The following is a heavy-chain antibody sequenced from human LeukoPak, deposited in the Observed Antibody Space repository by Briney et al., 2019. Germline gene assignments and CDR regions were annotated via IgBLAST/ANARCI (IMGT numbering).Heavy chain of an antibody. CDR1: GGSISSSNW. J-gene: IGHJ4*02. D-gene: IGHD1-1*01. Sequence: PSETLSLTCAVSGGSISSSNWWSWVRQPPGKGLEWIGEIYHSGSTYYNPSLKSRVTISVDTSKNQFSLKLSSVTAADTAVYYCASLLPDTTTYWGQGTLVTVSS. V-gene: IGHV4-4*02. CDR2: IYHSGST. CDR3: ASLLPDTTTY.